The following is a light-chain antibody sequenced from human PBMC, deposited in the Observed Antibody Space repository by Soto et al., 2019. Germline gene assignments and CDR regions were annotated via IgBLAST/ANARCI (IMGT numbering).Light chain of an antibody. CDR2: DAS. J-gene: IGKJ2*01. V-gene: IGKV3-11*01. Sequence: EIVLTQSPATLSLSPGERATLSCRASQSVSSYLAWYQQKPGQAPRLLIYDASNRATGIPARFSGGGSGTDFTLTLSSLEPDDFAVYYCQQRFNWPRFTFGQGTKLEIK. CDR1: QSVSSY. CDR3: QQRFNWPRFT.